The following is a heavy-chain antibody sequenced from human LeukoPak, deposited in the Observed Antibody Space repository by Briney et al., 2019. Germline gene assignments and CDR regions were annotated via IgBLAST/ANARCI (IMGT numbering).Heavy chain of an antibody. D-gene: IGHD2-2*01. CDR1: GFTFSSYW. J-gene: IGHJ4*02. V-gene: IGHV3-7*04. CDR3: ARTLGYCSSTNCFPTFDY. CDR2: IKHDGSEK. Sequence: PGGSLRLSCAASGFTFSSYWMTWVRQAPGRGLEWVANIKHDGSEKYYVDSVKGRFTISRDNAKNSLYLQMNSLRAEDTAVYYCARTLGYCSSTNCFPTFDYWGQGTLVTVSS.